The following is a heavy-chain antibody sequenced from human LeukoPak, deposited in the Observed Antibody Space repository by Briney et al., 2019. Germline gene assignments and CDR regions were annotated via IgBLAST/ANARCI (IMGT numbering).Heavy chain of an antibody. D-gene: IGHD6-19*01. J-gene: IGHJ4*02. CDR2: ISYDGSNK. Sequence: GGSLRLSCAASGFTFSSYGIHWVRQAPGKGLEWVAVISYDGSNKYYADSVKGRFTISRDNSKNTLYLQMNSLRAEDTAVYYCARENHGSGWYFDYWGQGTLVTVSS. CDR1: GFTFSSYG. V-gene: IGHV3-30-3*01. CDR3: ARENHGSGWYFDY.